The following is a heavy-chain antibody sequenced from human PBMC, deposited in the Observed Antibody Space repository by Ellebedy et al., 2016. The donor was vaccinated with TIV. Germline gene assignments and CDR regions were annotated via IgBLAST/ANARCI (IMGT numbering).Heavy chain of an antibody. J-gene: IGHJ5*02. CDR2: ISSSSSYI. D-gene: IGHD6-13*01. CDR1: GFTFSSYS. Sequence: GESLKISCAASGFTFSSYSMNWVRQAPGKGLEWVSSISSSSSYIYYADSVKGRFTISRDNAKNSLYLQMNSLRAEDTAVYYCARETSAPYSSSCHPWFDPWGQGTLVTVSS. CDR3: ARETSAPYSSSCHPWFDP. V-gene: IGHV3-21*01.